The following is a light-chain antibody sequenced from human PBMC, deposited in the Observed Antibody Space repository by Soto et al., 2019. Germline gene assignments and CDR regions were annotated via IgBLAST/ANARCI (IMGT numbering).Light chain of an antibody. CDR1: QSISDF. J-gene: IGKJ2*01. Sequence: DIQMTQSPSSLSVSVGDRVTITCRASQSISDFLHWYQQVPGKAPKLLVYISSNLQSGVPSMVSGSGSGTDFSLTIGSLQPKGSATYYCQQSYSTPYTFGQGTKLEI. CDR3: QQSYSTPYT. V-gene: IGKV1-39*01. CDR2: ISS.